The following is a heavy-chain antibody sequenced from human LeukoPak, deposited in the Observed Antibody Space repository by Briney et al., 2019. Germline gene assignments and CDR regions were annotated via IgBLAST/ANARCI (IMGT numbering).Heavy chain of an antibody. D-gene: IGHD2-15*01. CDR1: GGSISGYY. CDR2: IFYSGST. CDR3: ATPGYCSGGSCYLNGAPYYYYGMDV. J-gene: IGHJ6*02. V-gene: IGHV4-59*01. Sequence: SETLSLTCTVSGGSISGYYWSWIRQPPGKGLEWIGYIFYSGSTNYNPSLKSRVTISVDTSKNQFSLKLRSVTAEDTAVYYCATPGYCSGGSCYLNGAPYYYYGMDVWGQGTTVTVSS.